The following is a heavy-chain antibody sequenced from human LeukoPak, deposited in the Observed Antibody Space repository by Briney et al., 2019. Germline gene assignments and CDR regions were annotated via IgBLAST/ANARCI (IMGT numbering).Heavy chain of an antibody. CDR2: IVVGAGNT. D-gene: IGHD3-3*01. CDR1: GFTFTTSG. J-gene: IGHJ5*02. Sequence: GASVKVSCKASGFTFTTSGIQWVQQARGQRLEWIGWIVVGAGNTYYSQRFQERVTIARDMSTSTAYMELSSLRSDDTAVYYCAAQRGASLHDFWSTRLFDPWGQGTLVSVSS. CDR3: AAQRGASLHDFWSTRLFDP. V-gene: IGHV1-58*02.